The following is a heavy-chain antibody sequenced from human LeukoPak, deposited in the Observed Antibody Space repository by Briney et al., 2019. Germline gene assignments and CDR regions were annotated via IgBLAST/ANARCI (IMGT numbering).Heavy chain of an antibody. Sequence: GGSLRLSCAASGFTFSSYAMSWVRQAPGKGLEWVSAISGSGGRTYYADSVKGRFTISRDNSKNTLYLQMNSLRAEDTAVYYCRSRQTNHSSRPAFVDYWGQRTLVTVSS. J-gene: IGHJ4*02. CDR1: GFTFSSYA. V-gene: IGHV3-23*01. CDR3: RSRQTNHSSRPAFVDY. D-gene: IGHD6-13*01. CDR2: ISGSGGRT.